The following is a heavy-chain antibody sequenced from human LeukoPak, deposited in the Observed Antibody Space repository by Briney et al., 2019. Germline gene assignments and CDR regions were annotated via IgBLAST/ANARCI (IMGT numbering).Heavy chain of an antibody. J-gene: IGHJ3*02. CDR2: ISGSGGST. D-gene: IGHD2-8*01. V-gene: IGHV3-23*01. CDR3: AKAAGQKYIVLMVYATGGAFDI. CDR1: GFTFSSYA. Sequence: RSGGSLRLSCAASGFTFSSYAMSWVRQAPGKGLEWVSAISGSGGSTYYADSVKGRFTISRDNSENTLYLQMNSLRAEDTAVYYCAKAAGQKYIVLMVYATGGAFDIWGQGTMVTVSS.